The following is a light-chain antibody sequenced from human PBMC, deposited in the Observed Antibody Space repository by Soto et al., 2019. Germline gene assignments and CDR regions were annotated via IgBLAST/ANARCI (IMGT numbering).Light chain of an antibody. CDR1: QNIDNK. Sequence: EIVLTQSPATLSVSPGERATLSCRASQNIDNKLVWYQQKPGQAPSLLLSNAVTRAPGIPARFSGSGFGTEFTITISSLQPEDFAIYYSQQYKSWWPITFGQGTRLEI. J-gene: IGKJ5*01. CDR3: QQYKSWWPIT. CDR2: NAV. V-gene: IGKV3-15*01.